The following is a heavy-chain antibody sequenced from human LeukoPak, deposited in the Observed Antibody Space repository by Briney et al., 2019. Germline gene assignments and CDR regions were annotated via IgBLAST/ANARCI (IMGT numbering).Heavy chain of an antibody. CDR2: IKSKTDGGTT. D-gene: IGHD2-8*01. CDR3: TTDLNMVYALPDFDY. V-gene: IGHV3-15*01. Sequence: GGSLRLSCAASGFTFSNAWMSWVRQALGKGLEWVGRIKSKTDGGTTDYAAPVKGRFTISRDDSKNTLYLQMNSLKTEDTAVYYCTTDLNMVYALPDFDYWGQGTLVTVSS. CDR1: GFTFSNAW. J-gene: IGHJ4*02.